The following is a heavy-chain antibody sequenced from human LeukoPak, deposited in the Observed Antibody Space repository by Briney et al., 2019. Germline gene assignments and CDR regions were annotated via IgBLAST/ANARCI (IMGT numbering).Heavy chain of an antibody. CDR3: AKPTRGSGIDYGMDV. D-gene: IGHD3-10*01. J-gene: IGHJ6*02. V-gene: IGHV3-74*01. CDR2: INSDGSST. CDR1: GXTFSSYW. Sequence: PGGSLRLSWAASGXTFSSYWVHWVRQAPGKGLVWVSRINSDGSSTSYADSVKGRFTISRDNAKNTLYLQMNSLRAEDTAVYYCAKPTRGSGIDYGMDVWGQGTTVTVSS.